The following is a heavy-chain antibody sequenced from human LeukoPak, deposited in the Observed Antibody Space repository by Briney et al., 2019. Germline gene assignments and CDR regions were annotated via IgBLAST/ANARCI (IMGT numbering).Heavy chain of an antibody. CDR3: ARGCSSTSCYRSSFDY. J-gene: IGHJ4*02. Sequence: ASVKVSCKASGYTFTSYYMHWVRQAPGQGLEWMGIINPSGGSTSYAQKFQGRVTMTRDTSTSTVYMELSSLRSDDTAVYYCARGCSSTSCYRSSFDYWGQGTLVTVSS. CDR2: INPSGGST. D-gene: IGHD2-2*01. V-gene: IGHV1-46*01. CDR1: GYTFTSYY.